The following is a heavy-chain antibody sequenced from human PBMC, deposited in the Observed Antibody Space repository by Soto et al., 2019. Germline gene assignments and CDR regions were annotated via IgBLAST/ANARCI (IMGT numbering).Heavy chain of an antibody. D-gene: IGHD6-19*01. CDR3: ARETVAGLV. CDR1: GGSISSYY. CDR2: IYCSGST. J-gene: IGHJ4*02. Sequence: PSETLSLTCTVSGGSISSYYWSWIRQPPGKGLEWIGYIYCSGSTNYNPSLKSRVTISVDTSKNQFSLRLSSVTAADTAVYYCARETVAGLVWGQGTLVTVSS. V-gene: IGHV4-59*01.